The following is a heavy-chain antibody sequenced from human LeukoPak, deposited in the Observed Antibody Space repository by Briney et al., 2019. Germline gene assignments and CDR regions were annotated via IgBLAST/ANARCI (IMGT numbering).Heavy chain of an antibody. J-gene: IGHJ6*04. CDR2: LSGGGGGT. V-gene: IGHV3-23*01. CDR1: GFTFSNNG. D-gene: IGHD3-10*02. CDR3: AELGITMIGCV. Sequence: GGTLRLSCAASGFTFSNNGMSWVRQAPGKGLDWVSTLSGGGGGTYYADSVKGRFTISRDNAKNSLYLQTNSLRAEDTAVYYCAELGITMIGCVWGKGTTVTISS.